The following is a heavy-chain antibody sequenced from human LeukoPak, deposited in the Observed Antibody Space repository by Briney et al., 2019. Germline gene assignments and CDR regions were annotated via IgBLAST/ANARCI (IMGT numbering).Heavy chain of an antibody. D-gene: IGHD3-22*01. J-gene: IGHJ4*02. V-gene: IGHV3-7*01. CDR2: IKQDGSEK. CDR3: ARDGLSIPYYYDSSGYSPFDY. CDR1: GFTFSSYW. Sequence: GGSLRLSCAASGFTFSSYWMSWVRQAPGKGLEWVANIKQDGSEKYYVDSVKGRFTISRDNAKNSLYLQMNSLRAEDTAVYCCARDGLSIPYYYDSSGYSPFDYWGQGTLVTVSS.